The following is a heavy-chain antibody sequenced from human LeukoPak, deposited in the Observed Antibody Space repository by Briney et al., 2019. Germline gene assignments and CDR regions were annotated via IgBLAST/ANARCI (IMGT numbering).Heavy chain of an antibody. CDR3: ARDFILGGNYYYYMDV. J-gene: IGHJ6*03. CDR2: IYHSGST. Sequence: PSETLSLTCTVSGGSISSYYWGWIRQPPGKGLEWIGSIYHSGSTYYNPSLKSRVTISVDTSKNQFSLKLSSVTAADTAVYYCARDFILGGNYYYYMDVWGKGTTVTVSS. V-gene: IGHV4-38-2*02. D-gene: IGHD3-16*01. CDR1: GGSISSYY.